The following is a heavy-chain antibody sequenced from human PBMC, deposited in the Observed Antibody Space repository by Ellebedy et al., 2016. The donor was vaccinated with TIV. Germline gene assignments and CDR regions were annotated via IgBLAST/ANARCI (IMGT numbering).Heavy chain of an antibody. V-gene: IGHV5-51*01. CDR2: IYPRDSDT. D-gene: IGHD3-9*01. J-gene: IGHJ4*02. Sequence: GESLKISCKGSGYSFTSYWIGWVRQMPGKGLEWMGIIYPRDSDTRYSPSFQGQVTISADKSISIAYLQWISLKASDTAMYYCATWYYDILSGYSGFEYWGQGTLVTVSS. CDR1: GYSFTSYW. CDR3: ATWYYDILSGYSGFEY.